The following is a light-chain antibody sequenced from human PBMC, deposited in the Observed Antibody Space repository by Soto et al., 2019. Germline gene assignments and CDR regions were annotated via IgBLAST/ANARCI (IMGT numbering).Light chain of an antibody. CDR2: RNN. CDR1: SSNIGSNY. J-gene: IGLJ1*01. CDR3: AAWDDSLSGYV. Sequence: QSVLTQPPSASGTPGQRVTISCSGSSSNIGSNYVYWYRQLPGTAPKLLFYRNNQRPSGVPDRFSGSKSGTSASLAISGLRSEDEADYYCAAWDDSLSGYVFGTGTKLTVL. V-gene: IGLV1-47*01.